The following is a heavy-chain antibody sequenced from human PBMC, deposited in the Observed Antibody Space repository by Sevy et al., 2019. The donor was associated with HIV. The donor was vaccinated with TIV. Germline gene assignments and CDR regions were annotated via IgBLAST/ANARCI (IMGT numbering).Heavy chain of an antibody. CDR1: GFTFGYFA. CDR3: AKDTSGWYDALDQ. J-gene: IGHJ4*02. CDR2: ISPNGATS. V-gene: IGHV3-23*01. D-gene: IGHD6-19*01. Sequence: GGSLRLSCEVSGFTFGYFAMSWVRQAPGKGLEWVSGISPNGATSHYAASVRGRFTISRDNSKNRIYLQMSSLRAEDTAQYYCAKDTSGWYDALDQWGQGTLVTVSS.